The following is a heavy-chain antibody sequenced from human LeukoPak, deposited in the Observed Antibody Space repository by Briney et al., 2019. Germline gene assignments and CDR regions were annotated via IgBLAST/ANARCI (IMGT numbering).Heavy chain of an antibody. CDR2: IYHSGRT. J-gene: IGHJ4*02. V-gene: IGHV4-39*07. D-gene: IGHD3-10*01. CDR1: GASISTNSYY. Sequence: PSETLSLTCTVSGASISTNSYYWGWIRQPPGKGLEWIGNIYHSGRTSYNPSLKSRVIISVDTSKNQFSLKLSSVTAADTAVYYCAREFGYGSGSYLLYWGQGTLVTVSS. CDR3: AREFGYGSGSYLLY.